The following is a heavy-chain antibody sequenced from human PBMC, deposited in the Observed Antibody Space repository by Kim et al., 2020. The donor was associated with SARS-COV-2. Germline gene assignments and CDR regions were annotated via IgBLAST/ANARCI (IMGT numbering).Heavy chain of an antibody. V-gene: IGHV3-23*01. J-gene: IGHJ4*02. CDR3: AKKREYTSSWLDY. D-gene: IGHD6-13*01. Sequence: GGSLRLSCAASGFTFSTYAMSWVRQAPGKGLECVSSITGGAGLTYYADSVKGRFTISRDNSKNTLYLQMHSLRAEDTAVYYCAKKREYTSSWLDYWGQGTLVTVSS. CDR1: GFTFSTYA. CDR2: ITGGAGLT.